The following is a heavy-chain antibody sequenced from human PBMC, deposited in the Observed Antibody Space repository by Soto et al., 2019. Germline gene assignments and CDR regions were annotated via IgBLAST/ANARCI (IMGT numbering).Heavy chain of an antibody. V-gene: IGHV3-11*01. D-gene: IGHD1-1*01. CDR1: GFTFSDYY. Sequence: GGSLRLSCAASGFTFSDYYMSWIRQAPGKGLEWVSYISSSGSTIYYADSVKGRFTISRDNAKNSLYLQMNSLRAEDTAVYYCARVHNWSSYYYYYMDVWGKGTTVTVSS. J-gene: IGHJ6*03. CDR2: ISSSGSTI. CDR3: ARVHNWSSYYYYYMDV.